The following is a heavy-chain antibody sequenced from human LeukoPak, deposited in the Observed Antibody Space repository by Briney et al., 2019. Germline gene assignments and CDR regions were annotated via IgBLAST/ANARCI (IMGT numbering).Heavy chain of an antibody. CDR2: IKQDGSEK. J-gene: IGHJ4*02. CDR1: GFTFSSYW. CDR3: ASSKGRIAVTNC. D-gene: IGHD6-19*01. V-gene: IGHV3-7*01. Sequence: PGGSLRLSCAASGFTFSSYWMSWVRQAPGKGLERVANIKQDGSEKYYVDSVKGRFTVSRDNAKNSLYLQMNSLRAEDTAVYYCASSKGRIAVTNCWGQGTLVTVSS.